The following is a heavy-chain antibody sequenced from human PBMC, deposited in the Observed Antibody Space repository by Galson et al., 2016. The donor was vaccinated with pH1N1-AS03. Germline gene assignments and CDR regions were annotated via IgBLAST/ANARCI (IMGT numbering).Heavy chain of an antibody. J-gene: IGHJ5*02. Sequence: TLSLTCTVSGGSISSGNYFWNWIRQHPGKGLEWIGLIYDSGNTFYNPSLKSRVSISVDTSKNQFSLKLNSVTAADTAVYYCASVSLAYCSSTSCFRFDPWGQGTLVTVS. CDR2: IYDSGNT. D-gene: IGHD2-2*01. CDR1: GGSISSGNYF. V-gene: IGHV4-31*03. CDR3: ASVSLAYCSSTSCFRFDP.